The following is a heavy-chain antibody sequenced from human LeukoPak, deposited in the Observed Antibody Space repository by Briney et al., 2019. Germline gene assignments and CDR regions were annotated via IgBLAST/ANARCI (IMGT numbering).Heavy chain of an antibody. CDR2: ISGSGGST. J-gene: IGHJ4*02. CDR3: AVCSSWYIFDY. D-gene: IGHD6-13*01. Sequence: LGGSLRLSCAASGFIFSSYAMSWVRQAPGKGLEWVSTISGSGGSTHYADSVKGRFTISRDNSKKTLDLQMNSLRDEDTAVYYCAVCSSWYIFDYWGQGTLVTVSS. V-gene: IGHV3-23*01. CDR1: GFIFSSYA.